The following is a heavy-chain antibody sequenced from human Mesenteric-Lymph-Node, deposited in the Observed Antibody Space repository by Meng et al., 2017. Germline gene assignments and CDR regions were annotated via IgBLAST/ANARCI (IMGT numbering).Heavy chain of an antibody. J-gene: IGHJ4*02. V-gene: IGHV4-39*07. D-gene: IGHD6-19*01. Sequence: QLQLQESGPGLVKPSETLSLTCTASGGSISSSTYYCGWIRQSPGKGLEWIGEVSHGGTTNYNPSLKSRVSISVDTSSNQFSLELTSVTAADTAVYYCATLGLGWSGFDFWGQGTLVTVSS. CDR3: ATLGLGWSGFDF. CDR2: VSHGGTT. CDR1: GGSISSSTYY.